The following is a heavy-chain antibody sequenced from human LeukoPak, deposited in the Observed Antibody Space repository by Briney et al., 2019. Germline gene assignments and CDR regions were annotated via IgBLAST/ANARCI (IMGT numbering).Heavy chain of an antibody. CDR1: GYSFTTYW. CDR3: ARLPSGNYPFDY. J-gene: IGHJ4*02. D-gene: IGHD1-26*01. V-gene: IGHV5-51*01. Sequence: GESPKTPWQGSGYSFTTYWLGWVRQIPGKGSEWMGSIYPNDSDHRYSPSFQGQVHISTDKSISTAYLQWSSLKASDSARYYCARLPSGNYPFDYWGQGTLVTVSS. CDR2: IYPNDSDH.